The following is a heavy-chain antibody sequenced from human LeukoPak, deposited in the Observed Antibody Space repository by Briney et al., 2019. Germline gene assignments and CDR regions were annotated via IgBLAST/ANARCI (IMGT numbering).Heavy chain of an antibody. V-gene: IGHV3-48*01. CDR2: ISSSSSTI. D-gene: IGHD3-10*01. CDR1: GFNFSTYA. J-gene: IGHJ3*02. Sequence: PGGSLRLSCAASGFNFSTYAMNWVRQAPGKGLEWVSYISSSSSTIYYADSVKGRFTISRDNAKNSLYLQMNSLRAEDTAVYFCVRDTHYYGSGSPAFDIWGQGTMVTVSS. CDR3: VRDTHYYGSGSPAFDI.